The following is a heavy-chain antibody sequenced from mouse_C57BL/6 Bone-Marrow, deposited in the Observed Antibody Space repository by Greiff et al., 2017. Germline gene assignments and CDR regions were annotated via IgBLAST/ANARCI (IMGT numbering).Heavy chain of an antibody. V-gene: IGHV5-6*01. CDR2: ISSGGSCT. Sequence: DVQLVESGGDLVKPGGSLKLSCAASGFTFSSYGMSWVRQTPDQRLEWVATISSGGSCTDYPDSFKGRFTISRDNAKTTLYLQISSLKSEDTAMYYCTRNGNCWAMDYWGQGTSVTVSS. J-gene: IGHJ4*01. CDR1: GFTFSSYG. CDR3: TRNGNCWAMDY. D-gene: IGHD2-1*01.